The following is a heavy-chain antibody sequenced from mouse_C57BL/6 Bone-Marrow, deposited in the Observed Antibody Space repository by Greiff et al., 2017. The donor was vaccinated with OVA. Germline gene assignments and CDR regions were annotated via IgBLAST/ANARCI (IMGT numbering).Heavy chain of an antibody. CDR1: GYTFTDYY. J-gene: IGHJ3*01. D-gene: IGHD3-3*01. CDR3: ARRGTTGAPFAY. V-gene: IGHV1-26*01. CDR2: INPNNGGT. Sequence: EVQLQQSGPELVKPGASVKISCKASGYTFTDYYMNWVKQSHGKSLEWIGDINPNNGGTSYNQKFKGKATLTVDKSSSTAYMETRSLTSEDSAVYYCARRGTTGAPFAYWGQGTLVTVSA.